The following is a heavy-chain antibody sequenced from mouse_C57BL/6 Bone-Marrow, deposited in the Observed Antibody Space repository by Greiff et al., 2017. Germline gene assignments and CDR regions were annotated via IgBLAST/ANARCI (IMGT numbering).Heavy chain of an antibody. Sequence: QVQLQQPGAELVKPGASVKLSCKASGYTFTSYWMHWVKQRHGQGLEWIGMIQPNSGSTNYNEKIKSKATLTVDNSSSTAYMQHRSLTSEDSAVYYCARGETIVKTGYFDYWGQGTTLTVSS. CDR2: IQPNSGST. CDR3: ARGETIVKTGYFDY. J-gene: IGHJ2*01. D-gene: IGHD2-12*01. V-gene: IGHV1-64*01. CDR1: GYTFTSYW.